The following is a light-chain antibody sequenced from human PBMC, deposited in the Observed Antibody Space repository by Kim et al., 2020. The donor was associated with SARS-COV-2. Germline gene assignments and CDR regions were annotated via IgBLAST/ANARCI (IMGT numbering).Light chain of an antibody. J-gene: IGKJ2*01. CDR2: GAT. CDR3: QQYNDWYT. CDR1: KSGRSS. Sequence: PPGESTTLSSIAIKSGRSSVGWYQQRPHQAPRLINYGATTGAGGIPAWCSGSGSGTEFTLTISSLQDDDLAIYHCQQYNDWYTFGQGTKLEI. V-gene: IGKV3-15*01.